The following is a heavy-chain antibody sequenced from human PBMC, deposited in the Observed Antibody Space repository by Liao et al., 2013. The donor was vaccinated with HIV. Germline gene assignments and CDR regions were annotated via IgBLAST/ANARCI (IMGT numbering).Heavy chain of an antibody. CDR3: ANLPSRGYCSGGSCYSPRTFDY. CDR2: INHSGST. J-gene: IGHJ4*02. Sequence: QVQLQQWGAGLLKPSETLSLTCAVYGGSFSGYYWSWIRQPPGKGLEWIGEINHSGSTNYNPSLKSRVTISVDTSKNQFSLKLSSVTAADTAVYYCANLPSRGYCSGGSCYSPRTFDYWGPGEPLVHRLL. CDR1: GGSFSGYY. V-gene: IGHV4-34*01. D-gene: IGHD2-15*01.